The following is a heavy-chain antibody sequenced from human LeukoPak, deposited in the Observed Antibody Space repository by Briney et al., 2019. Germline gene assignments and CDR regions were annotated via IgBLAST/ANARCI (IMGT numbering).Heavy chain of an antibody. D-gene: IGHD3-22*01. CDR3: ARSGPHYSESSGYL. CDR2: ISSLSGTI. V-gene: IGHV3-48*04. CDR1: GFTFSSYS. J-gene: IGHJ5*02. Sequence: GGSLRLSCAASGFTFSSYSMNWVRQAPGEGLEWVSYISSLSGTIYYADSVKGRFTISRDNAKNSLYLQMNSLRAEDTAVYYCARSGPHYSESSGYLWGQGTQVTVSS.